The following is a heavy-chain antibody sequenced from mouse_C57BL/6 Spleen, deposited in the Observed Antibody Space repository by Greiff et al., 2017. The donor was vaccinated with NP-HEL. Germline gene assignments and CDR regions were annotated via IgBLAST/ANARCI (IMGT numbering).Heavy chain of an antibody. Sequence: EVQRVESGGGLVKPGGSLKLSCAASGFTFSSYTMSWVRQTPEKRLEWVATISGGGGNTYYPDSVKGRFTISRDNAKNTLYLQMSSLRSEDTALYYCARQEGGYFDYWGQGTTLTVSS. J-gene: IGHJ2*01. CDR1: GFTFSSYT. D-gene: IGHD1-1*02. CDR2: ISGGGGNT. V-gene: IGHV5-9*01. CDR3: ARQEGGYFDY.